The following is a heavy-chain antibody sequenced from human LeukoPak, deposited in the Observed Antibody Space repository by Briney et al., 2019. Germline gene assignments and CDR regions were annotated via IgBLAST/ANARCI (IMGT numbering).Heavy chain of an antibody. CDR1: GFTVSSNY. CDR2: IYSGGST. CDR3: ARTSYYDFWSGYYTPDYYYGMDV. V-gene: IGHV3-66*01. D-gene: IGHD3-3*01. J-gene: IGHJ6*02. Sequence: GGSLRLSCAASGFTVSSNYMSWVRQAPGKGLEWVSVIYSGGSTYYADSVKGRFTISRDNSKNTLYLQMNSLRAEDTAVYYCARTSYYDFWSGYYTPDYYYGMDVWGQGTTVTVSS.